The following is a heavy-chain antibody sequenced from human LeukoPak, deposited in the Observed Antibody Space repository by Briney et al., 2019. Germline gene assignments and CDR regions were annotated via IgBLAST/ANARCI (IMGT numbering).Heavy chain of an antibody. CDR1: GFTFSSYG. J-gene: IGHJ4*02. CDR3: ARSGSGGSCSYFDY. Sequence: GGSLRLSCAASGFTFSSYGMHWVRQAPGKGLEWVAVIWYDGSNKYYADSVKGRFTISRDNSKNTLYLQMNSPRAEDTAVYYCARSGSGGSCSYFDYWGQGTLVTVSS. CDR2: IWYDGSNK. D-gene: IGHD2-15*01. V-gene: IGHV3-33*01.